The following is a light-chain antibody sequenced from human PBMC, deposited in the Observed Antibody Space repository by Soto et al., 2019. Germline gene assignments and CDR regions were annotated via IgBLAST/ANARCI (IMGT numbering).Light chain of an antibody. CDR3: QQYNDWPGT. J-gene: IGKJ1*01. CDR2: DAS. CDR1: QSVSTY. Sequence: EIVLTQSPATLSLSPGDRVTLSCRASQSVSTYLAWYQQKPGQPPSLLIYDASNRATGIPARFSGSGSGTDFTLTISSLEPEDFAVYYCQQYNDWPGTFGQGTKVEIK. V-gene: IGKV3-11*01.